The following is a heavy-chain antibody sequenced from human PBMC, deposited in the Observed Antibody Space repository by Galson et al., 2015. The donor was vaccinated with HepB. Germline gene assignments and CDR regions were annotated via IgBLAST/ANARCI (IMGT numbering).Heavy chain of an antibody. CDR1: GFTFSSYA. D-gene: IGHD6-19*01. J-gene: IGHJ3*02. CDR2: ISYDGSNK. CDR3: ARDRWEIAVAGAFDI. V-gene: IGHV3-30-3*01. Sequence: SLRLSCAASGFTFSSYAMHWVREAPGKGLEWVAVISYDGSNKYYADSVKGRFTISRDNSKNTLYLQMNSLRAEDTAVYYCARDRWEIAVAGAFDIWGQGTMVTVSS.